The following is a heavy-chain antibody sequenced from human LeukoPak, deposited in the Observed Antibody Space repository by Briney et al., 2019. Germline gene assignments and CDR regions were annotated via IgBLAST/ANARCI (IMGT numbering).Heavy chain of an antibody. V-gene: IGHV4-61*08. CDR1: GGSISSGDYY. D-gene: IGHD1-26*01. J-gene: IGHJ4*02. CDR2: IYYSGST. Sequence: SQTLSLTCTVSGGSISSGDYYWSWIRQPPGKGLEWIGYIYYSGSTNYNPSLKSRVTISVDRSKNQFSLNLSSVTAADTAVYYCARLIYNGNYYSFDYWGQGTLVTVSS. CDR3: ARLIYNGNYYSFDY.